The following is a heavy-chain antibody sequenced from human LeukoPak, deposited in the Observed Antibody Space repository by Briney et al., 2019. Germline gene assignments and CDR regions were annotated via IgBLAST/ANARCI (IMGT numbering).Heavy chain of an antibody. CDR2: ISSSSSYI. CDR1: GFTFSSYS. V-gene: IGHV3-21*01. J-gene: IGHJ4*02. Sequence: PGGSLRLSCVASGFTFSSYSMNWVRQAPGKGLEWVSSISSSSSYIYYADSVKGRFTISRDNAKNSLYLQMNSLRAEDTAVYYCEGWLQFGGYYFDYWGQGTLVTVSS. D-gene: IGHD5-24*01. CDR3: EGWLQFGGYYFDY.